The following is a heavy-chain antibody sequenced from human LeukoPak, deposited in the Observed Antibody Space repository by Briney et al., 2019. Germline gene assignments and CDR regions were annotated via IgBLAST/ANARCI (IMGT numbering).Heavy chain of an antibody. J-gene: IGHJ4*02. CDR2: ISGSGGST. CDR1: GFTFSSYA. D-gene: IGHD5-12*01. Sequence: GGSLRLSCAASGFTFSSYAMSWVRQAPGKGLEWVSAISGSGGSTYYADSVKGRFTISRDNSKYTLYLQMNSLRAEDTAVYYCAKVTYSGYDRRFDYWGQGTLVTVSS. CDR3: AKVTYSGYDRRFDY. V-gene: IGHV3-23*01.